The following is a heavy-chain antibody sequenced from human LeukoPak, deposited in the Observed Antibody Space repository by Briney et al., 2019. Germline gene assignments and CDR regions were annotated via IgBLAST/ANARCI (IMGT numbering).Heavy chain of an antibody. CDR2: ISSSGSTI. J-gene: IGHJ4*02. Sequence: GGSLRLSCAASGFTFSDYYMSWIRQAPGKGLEWVPYISSSGSTIYYADSVKGRLTISRDNAKNSLYLQMNSLRAEDTAVYYCAREERIVGAAFDYWGQGTLVTVSS. CDR1: GFTFSDYY. V-gene: IGHV3-11*01. CDR3: AREERIVGAAFDY. D-gene: IGHD1-26*01.